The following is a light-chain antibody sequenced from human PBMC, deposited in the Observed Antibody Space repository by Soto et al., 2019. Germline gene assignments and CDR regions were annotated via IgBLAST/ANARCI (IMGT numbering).Light chain of an antibody. J-gene: IGKJ1*01. V-gene: IGKV3-15*01. Sequence: EIVMTPSPATLSVSPGERATLSCRASQSVSSNLAWYQQKPGQAPRLLIYGASTRATGIPARFSGSGSGTEFTHTISGLQSEDFAVSYCQQYNNWPTLQFRRGTKVNI. CDR3: QQYNNWPTLQ. CDR1: QSVSSN. CDR2: GAS.